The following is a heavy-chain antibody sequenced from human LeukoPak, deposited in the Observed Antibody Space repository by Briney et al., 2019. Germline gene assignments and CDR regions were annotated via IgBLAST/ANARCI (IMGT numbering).Heavy chain of an antibody. D-gene: IGHD5-24*01. CDR2: ISSSGSTI. Sequence: GGALRLSCAASGFTFSSYEMNWVRQAPGKGLEWVSYISSSGSTIYYADSVKGRFTISRDNAKNSLYLQMNSLRAEDTAVYYCATEMATGVFHYWGQGTLVTVSS. V-gene: IGHV3-48*03. J-gene: IGHJ4*02. CDR1: GFTFSSYE. CDR3: ATEMATGVFHY.